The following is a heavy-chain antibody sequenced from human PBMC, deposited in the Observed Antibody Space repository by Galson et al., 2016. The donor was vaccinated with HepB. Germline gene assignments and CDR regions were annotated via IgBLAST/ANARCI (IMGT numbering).Heavy chain of an antibody. CDR1: GFIFNNFW. J-gene: IGHJ4*02. CDR2: VNQDGSPK. D-gene: IGHD3-16*01. V-gene: IGHV3-7*03. CDR3: WPGGSYDTDY. Sequence: SLRLSCAASGFIFNNFWMSWVRQAPGKGLEWVANVNQDGSPKYYMESVKGRFTISRDNAENSLYLQMNSLGAEDTAVYYCWPGGSYDTDYWGRGHLVTVSS.